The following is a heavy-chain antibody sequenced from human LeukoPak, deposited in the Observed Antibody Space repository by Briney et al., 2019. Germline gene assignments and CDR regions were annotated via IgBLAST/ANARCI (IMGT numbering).Heavy chain of an antibody. CDR3: AREGHYGSGSYYRPYYYGMDV. CDR2: IYTSGST. V-gene: IGHV4-4*07. Sequence: PSETLSLTCTVSGGSISSYYWSWIRQPAGKGLGWIGRIYTSGSTNYNPSLKSRVTMSVDTSKNQFSLKLSSVTAADTAVYYCAREGHYGSGSYYRPYYYGMDVWGQGTTVTVSS. J-gene: IGHJ6*02. CDR1: GGSISSYY. D-gene: IGHD3-10*01.